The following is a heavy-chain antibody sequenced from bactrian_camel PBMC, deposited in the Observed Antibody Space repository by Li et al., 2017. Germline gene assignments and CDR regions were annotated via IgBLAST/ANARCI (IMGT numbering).Heavy chain of an antibody. Sequence: QVQLVESGGGLVQPGGSLRLSCAASGFTFSSYGMNWVRQAPGKGLEWVSGIISGGSNTFYADSVKGRFTISRDNAKNTLYLHMNNLKPDDTAMYYCAAHATYSGGDYTPFLSSNLRYWGQGTQVTVS. J-gene: IGHJ4*01. CDR1: GFTFSSYG. V-gene: IGHV3S6*01. D-gene: IGHD2*01. CDR3: AAHATYSGGDYTPFLSSNLRY. CDR2: IISGGSNT.